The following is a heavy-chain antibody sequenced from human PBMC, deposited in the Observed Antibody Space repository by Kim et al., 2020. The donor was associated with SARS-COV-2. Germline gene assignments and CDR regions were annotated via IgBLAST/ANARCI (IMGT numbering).Heavy chain of an antibody. D-gene: IGHD5-18*01. J-gene: IGHJ4*01. V-gene: IGHV3-30*18. CDR2: ISYDGSNK. Sequence: GGSLRLSCAASGFTFSSYGMHWVRQAPGKGLEWVAVISYDGSNKYYADSVKGRFTISRDNSKNTLYLQMNSLRAEDTAVYYCAKGPRGYSYGYYFDYWG. CDR1: GFTFSSYG. CDR3: AKGPRGYSYGYYFDY.